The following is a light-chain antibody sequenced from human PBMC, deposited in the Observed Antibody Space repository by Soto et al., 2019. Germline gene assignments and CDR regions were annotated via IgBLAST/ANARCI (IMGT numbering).Light chain of an antibody. CDR2: GAS. CDR1: QSISSD. Sequence: EVVMTQAPATLSGSPGERATLSGRASQSISSDLAWYQQKPGQAPRLLIYGASTRASDIPARFSGSGSGTEFTLTISSLQSEDFAVYYCQQYNNWPSTFGQGTRWIS. CDR3: QQYNNWPST. J-gene: IGKJ1*01. V-gene: IGKV3-15*01.